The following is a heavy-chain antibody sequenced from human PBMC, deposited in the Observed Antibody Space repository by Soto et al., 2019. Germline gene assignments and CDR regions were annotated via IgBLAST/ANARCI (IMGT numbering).Heavy chain of an antibody. CDR3: ASLGRHG. Sequence: GGSLRLSCAASGFTFSDSWMDWVRRAPGKGPEWVANIKQDGSEKNYVDSVKGRFTISRDNAKNSLYLQMNSLRAEDTAVYYCASLGRHGWGQGTTVTVSS. V-gene: IGHV3-7*01. D-gene: IGHD3-16*01. CDR1: GFTFSDSW. J-gene: IGHJ6*02. CDR2: IKQDGSEK.